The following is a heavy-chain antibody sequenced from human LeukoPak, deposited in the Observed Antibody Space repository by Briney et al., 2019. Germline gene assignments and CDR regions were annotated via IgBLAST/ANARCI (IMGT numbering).Heavy chain of an antibody. J-gene: IGHJ1*01. CDR1: GFTFSSYW. CDR3: ARDDSSGQQYFQQ. CDR2: ISSDGRST. V-gene: IGHV3-74*01. D-gene: IGHD3-22*01. Sequence: GGSLRLSCAASGFTFSSYWMHWVRQAPGKGLVWVSRISSDGRSTTYADSVKGRFTVSRDNAKNTLYLQMNSLRAEDTAVYYCARDDSSGQQYFQQWGQGTLVTVSS.